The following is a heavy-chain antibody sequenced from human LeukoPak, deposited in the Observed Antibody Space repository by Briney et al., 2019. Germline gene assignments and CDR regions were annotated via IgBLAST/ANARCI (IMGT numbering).Heavy chain of an antibody. J-gene: IGHJ5*02. Sequence: PSETLSLTCTVSGGSISSYYWSWIRQPPGKGLEWIGYIYYSGSTNYNPPLKSRVTISVDTSKNQFSLKLSSVTAADTAVYYCARNPKNYDFWSGSLKTWFDPWGQGTLVTVSS. CDR1: GGSISSYY. D-gene: IGHD3-3*01. CDR3: ARNPKNYDFWSGSLKTWFDP. V-gene: IGHV4-59*01. CDR2: IYYSGST.